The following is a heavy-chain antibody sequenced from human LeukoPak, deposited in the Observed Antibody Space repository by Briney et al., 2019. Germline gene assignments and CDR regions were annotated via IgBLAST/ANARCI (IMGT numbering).Heavy chain of an antibody. D-gene: IGHD2-15*01. CDR2: ITGSGDST. CDR3: AKGGRIILQFEY. V-gene: IGHV3-23*01. CDR1: GVTFSSYA. Sequence: GGSLRLSCAASGVTFSSYAMSWVRQAPGKGLEWVSTITGSGDSTYYADSVKGRFTISRDKSNNTLYLQMNSLRAEDTAVYYCAKGGRIILQFEYWGQGTLVTVSS. J-gene: IGHJ4*02.